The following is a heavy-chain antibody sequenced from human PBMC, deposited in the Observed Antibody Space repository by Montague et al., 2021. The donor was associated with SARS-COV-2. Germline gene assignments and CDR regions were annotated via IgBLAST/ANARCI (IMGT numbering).Heavy chain of an antibody. V-gene: IGHV4-34*01. CDR1: GGSLSGYY. D-gene: IGHD2-2*01. CDR3: ARVPYRLLFVPRYYGMDV. J-gene: IGHJ6*02. Sequence: SETLSFTCAVYGGSLSGYYWSWIRQPPGEGLEWIAEISHSGSTSYNPSLKSRVTISVDTSKNQFSLKLSSATAADTAVYYCARVPYRLLFVPRYYGMDVWGQGTTVTVSS. CDR2: ISHSGST.